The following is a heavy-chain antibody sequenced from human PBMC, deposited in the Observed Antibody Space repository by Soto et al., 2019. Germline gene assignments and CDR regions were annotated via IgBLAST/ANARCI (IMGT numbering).Heavy chain of an antibody. V-gene: IGHV4-34*01. J-gene: IGHJ6*02. D-gene: IGHD6-13*01. CDR2: INHSGST. CDR3: ARTVAAAGLNYYYYYGMDV. CDR1: GGSFSGYY. Sequence: SETLSLTCAVYGGSFSGYYWSWIRQPPGKGLEWIGEINHSGSTNYNPSLKSRVTISVDTSKNQFSLKLSSVTAADTAVYYCARTVAAAGLNYYYYYGMDVWGQGTTVTVSS.